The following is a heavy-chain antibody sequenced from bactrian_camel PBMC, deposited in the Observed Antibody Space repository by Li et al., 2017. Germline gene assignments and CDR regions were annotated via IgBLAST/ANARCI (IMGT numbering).Heavy chain of an antibody. V-gene: IGHV3S6*01. J-gene: IGHJ4*01. CDR1: GYTFSTYC. Sequence: HVQLVESGGGSVQAGRSLRLSCSAPGYTFSTYCLAWFRQAPGREHQGVAVIFNDDKRTTNYAYFVKGRFTISKDNAKNTLYLHMDSLNPEDTAMYYCAPGHCLNRTGRDCLRREAYKEEYTSWGQGTQVIVSS. CDR3: APGHCLNRTGRDCLRREAYKEEYTS. D-gene: IGHD1*01. CDR2: IFNDDKRTT.